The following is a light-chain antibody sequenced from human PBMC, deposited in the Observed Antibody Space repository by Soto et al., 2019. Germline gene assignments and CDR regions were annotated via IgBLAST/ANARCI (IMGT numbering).Light chain of an antibody. J-gene: IGKJ5*01. CDR3: QQYTNYYT. CDR2: DAS. CDR1: QTISSW. V-gene: IGKV1-5*01. Sequence: DIQMTQSPSTLSASVRDRVTITCRASQTISSWLAWFQQRPGRAPKFLIYDASTLESGVPSRFSGSGSGTEFTLTISSLQPDDFATYYCQQYTNYYTFGQGTRLEIK.